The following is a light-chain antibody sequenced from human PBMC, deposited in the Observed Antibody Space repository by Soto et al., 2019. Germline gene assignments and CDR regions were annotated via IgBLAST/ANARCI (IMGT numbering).Light chain of an antibody. CDR2: GAS. J-gene: IGKJ3*01. Sequence: EIVMTQSPATLSVSPGERATLSCRASQSVSSNLAWYQQKPGQAPRLLIYGASTRATGIPARFSGSGSGTEFTLTISSLQSEDFAVYYCQQYNNWTPRAFTFGPGTKVDIK. CDR1: QSVSSN. CDR3: QQYNNWTPRAFT. V-gene: IGKV3-15*01.